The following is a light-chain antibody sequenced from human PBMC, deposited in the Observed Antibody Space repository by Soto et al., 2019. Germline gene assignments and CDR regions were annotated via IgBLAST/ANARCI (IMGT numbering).Light chain of an antibody. CDR3: HYSDSSQTAVV. CDR1: SSDIGAGHG. J-gene: IGLJ3*02. Sequence: QSVLTQSPSVSGAPGQRVTISCTGSSSDIGAGHGVHWYQQFPGTAPKLLIYDSTNRPSGVPDRFSGSKAGTSASLAITGLQAEHEADYYCHYSDSSQTAVVFGGGSKLTVL. V-gene: IGLV1-40*01. CDR2: DST.